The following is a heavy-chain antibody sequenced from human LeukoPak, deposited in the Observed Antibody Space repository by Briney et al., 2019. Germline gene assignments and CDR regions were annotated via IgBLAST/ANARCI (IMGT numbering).Heavy chain of an antibody. J-gene: IGHJ4*02. CDR3: ARRYCSGGSCYPLGFDY. V-gene: IGHV4-4*02. Sequence: SGTLSLTCAVSGGSISSSNWWSWVRQPPGKGLEWIGEIYHSGSTNYNPSLKSRVTISVDTSKNQFSLKLSSVTAADTAVYYCARRYCSGGSCYPLGFDYWGQGTLVTVSS. D-gene: IGHD2-15*01. CDR2: IYHSGST. CDR1: GGSISSSNW.